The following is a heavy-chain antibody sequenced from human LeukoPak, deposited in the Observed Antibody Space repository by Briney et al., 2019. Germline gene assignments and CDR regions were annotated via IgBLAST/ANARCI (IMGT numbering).Heavy chain of an antibody. V-gene: IGHV1-8*01. D-gene: IGHD4-17*01. CDR1: GYTFTSYD. CDR3: ARYDYGDYTAFDI. Sequence: ASVKVSCKASGYTFTSYDINWVRQAPGQGLEWMGWMNPNSGNTGYAQKFQGRVTMTRNTSISTAYMELSSLRSEDTAVYYCARYDYGDYTAFDIWGQGTMVTVSS. CDR2: MNPNSGNT. J-gene: IGHJ3*02.